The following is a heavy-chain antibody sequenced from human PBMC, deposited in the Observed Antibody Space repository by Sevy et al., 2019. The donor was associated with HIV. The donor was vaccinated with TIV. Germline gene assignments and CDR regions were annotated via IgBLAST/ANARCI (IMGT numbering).Heavy chain of an antibody. J-gene: IGHJ4*02. V-gene: IGHV3-33*01. CDR1: GFTFSSYG. CDR3: ARSNGDFYFDY. Sequence: GGSLRLSCAASGFTFSSYGMHWVRQAPGKGLDWVAVIWYDGSNKYYADSVKGRFTISRDNSKNTLYLQMNSLRAEDTAVYYCARSNGDFYFDYWGQGTLVTVSS. CDR2: IWYDGSNK. D-gene: IGHD4-17*01.